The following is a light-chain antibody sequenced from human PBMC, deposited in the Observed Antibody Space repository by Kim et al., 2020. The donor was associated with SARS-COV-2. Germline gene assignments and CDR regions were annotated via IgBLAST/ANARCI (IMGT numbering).Light chain of an antibody. CDR3: QSYDSSNPWV. CDR1: SGSIASNY. V-gene: IGLV6-57*03. CDR2: EDN. J-gene: IGLJ3*02. Sequence: TVTISCTRGSGSIASNYVQWCQQRPGSAPTTVIYEDNQRPSGVPDRFSGSIDSSSNSASLTISGLKTEDEADYYCQSYDSSNPWVFGGGTQLTVL.